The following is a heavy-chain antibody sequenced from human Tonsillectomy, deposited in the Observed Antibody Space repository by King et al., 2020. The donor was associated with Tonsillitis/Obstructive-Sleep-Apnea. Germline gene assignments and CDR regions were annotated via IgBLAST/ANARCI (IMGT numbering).Heavy chain of an antibody. CDR3: ASDRGATPYFYESSRYPPPPHSFDI. D-gene: IGHD3-22*01. Sequence: QLVQSGGGLVKPGGSLRLSCAASGFTFSSYNINWIRQAPGKGLEWVSSISTSSSYIYYADSVKGRFTISRDNAKDSLYLQMNSLRVDDTAVYYCASDRGATPYFYESSRYPPPPHSFDIWGQGTMVTVSS. V-gene: IGHV3-21*01. CDR2: ISTSSSYI. J-gene: IGHJ3*02. CDR1: GFTFSSYN.